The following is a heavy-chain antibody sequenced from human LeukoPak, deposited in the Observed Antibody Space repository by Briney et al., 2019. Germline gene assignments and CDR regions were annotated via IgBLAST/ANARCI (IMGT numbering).Heavy chain of an antibody. J-gene: IGHJ4*02. CDR3: ARHFTTGSIDY. V-gene: IGHV3-30-3*01. CDR2: ISREGSIK. D-gene: IGHD3-9*01. CDR1: GFILSSYD. Sequence: PGGSLRLSCAASGFILSSYDMHWVRQPPGKGLEWLAVISREGSIKYHADSVRGRFTISRDNSHNTLYLQMNSLIAEDTAVYYCARHFTTGSIDYWGQGILVTVSS.